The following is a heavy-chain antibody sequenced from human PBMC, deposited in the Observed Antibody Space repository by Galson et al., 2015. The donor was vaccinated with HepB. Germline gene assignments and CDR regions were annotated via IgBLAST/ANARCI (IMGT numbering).Heavy chain of an antibody. V-gene: IGHV3-23*01. J-gene: IGHJ4*02. Sequence: SLRLSCAASGFTFSSYAMSWVRQAPGKGLEWVSAISGSGGSTYYADSVKGRFTISRDNAKNTLYLQMNSLRAEDTAVYYCAKLDTVYSIVVVPAAIAYWGQGTRVTVSS. CDR2: ISGSGGST. D-gene: IGHD2-2*01. CDR3: AKLDTVYSIVVVPAAIAY. CDR1: GFTFSSYA.